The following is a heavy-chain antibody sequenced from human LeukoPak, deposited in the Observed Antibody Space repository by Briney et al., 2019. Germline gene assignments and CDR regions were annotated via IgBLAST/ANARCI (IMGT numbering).Heavy chain of an antibody. CDR3: ASTREGYDILTGYYINWFDP. CDR1: GGTFSSYA. CDR2: IIPIFGTA. D-gene: IGHD3-9*01. Sequence: SVKVSCKASGGTFSSYAISWVRQAPGQGLEWMGGIIPIFGTANYAQKFQGRVTITTDESTSTAYMELSSLRSEDTAVYYCASTREGYDILTGYYINWFDPWGQGTLVTVSS. J-gene: IGHJ5*02. V-gene: IGHV1-69*05.